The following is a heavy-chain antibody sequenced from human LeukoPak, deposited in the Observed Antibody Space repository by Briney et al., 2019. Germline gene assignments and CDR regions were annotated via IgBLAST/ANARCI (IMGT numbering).Heavy chain of an antibody. CDR2: ISSSSSPI. CDR3: ARGGTYCADY. Sequence: GGSLRLSCAASGFTFSSYNMNWVRQAPGKGLEWVSYISSSSSPIFYADSAKGRFTISRDNAKNSLYLQMNSLRDEDTAVYYCARGGTYCADYWGQGTRVTVSS. CDR1: GFTFSSYN. J-gene: IGHJ4*02. V-gene: IGHV3-48*02. D-gene: IGHD1-26*01.